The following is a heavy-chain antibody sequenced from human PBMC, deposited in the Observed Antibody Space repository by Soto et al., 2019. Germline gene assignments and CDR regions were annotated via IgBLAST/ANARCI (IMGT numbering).Heavy chain of an antibody. CDR2: LSYLGTT. Sequence: ASETLSLTCTVSNDSIRSGTYYWAWIRQPPGRGLEWIGSLSYLGTTDYNPSLKSRVTISKDASKNQFSLKLSSVTAADTAVYYCATGRSDSGWYEEHFCGQGTLVTVSS. V-gene: IGHV4-39*01. J-gene: IGHJ4*02. CDR1: NDSIRSGTYY. CDR3: ATGRSDSGWYEEHF. D-gene: IGHD6-19*01.